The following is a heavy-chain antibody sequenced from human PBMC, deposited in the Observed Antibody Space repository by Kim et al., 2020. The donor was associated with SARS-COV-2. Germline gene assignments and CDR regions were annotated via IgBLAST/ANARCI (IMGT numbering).Heavy chain of an antibody. J-gene: IGHJ6*02. CDR2: ISAYNGNT. V-gene: IGHV1-18*01. D-gene: IGHD3-10*01. CDR3: ARGTMVVIDGMDV. CDR1: GYTFNSYG. Sequence: ASVKVSCKASGYTFNSYGITWVRQAPGQGLEWMGWISAYNGNTNYAQNLQGRVTMTTDTSTSTVYMELRSLRSDDTAVYYCARGTMVVIDGMDVWGQGTTVTVSS.